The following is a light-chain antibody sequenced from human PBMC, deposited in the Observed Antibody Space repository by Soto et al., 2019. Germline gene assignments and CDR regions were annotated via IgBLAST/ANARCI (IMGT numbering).Light chain of an antibody. J-gene: IGLJ2*01. CDR2: EDN. CDR3: QSYDSSNRGVV. Sequence: NFMLTQPHSVSESPGKTVTISCTRSSGSIASNYVQWYQQRPGSAPTTVIYEDNQRPSGVPDRFSGSIDSSSNSASLTISGLETEDEADYYRQSYDSSNRGVVFGGGTKLTVL. CDR1: SGSIASNY. V-gene: IGLV6-57*04.